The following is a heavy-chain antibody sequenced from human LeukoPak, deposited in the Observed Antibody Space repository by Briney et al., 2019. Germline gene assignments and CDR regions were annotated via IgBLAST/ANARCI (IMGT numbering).Heavy chain of an antibody. J-gene: IGHJ2*01. CDR1: GYSISSGYY. Sequence: SETLSLTCAVSGYSISSGYYWGWIRQPPGKGLEWIGYIYYSGSTNYNPPLKSRVTISVDTSKNQFSLKLSSVTAADTAVYYCAAAPPRGYFDLWGRGTLVTVSS. CDR2: IYYSGST. V-gene: IGHV4-61*01. CDR3: AAAPPRGYFDL.